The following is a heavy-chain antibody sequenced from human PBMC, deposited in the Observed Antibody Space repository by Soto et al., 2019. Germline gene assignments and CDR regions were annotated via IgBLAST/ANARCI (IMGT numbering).Heavy chain of an antibody. Sequence: ASVKVSCKASGGTFSSYTISWVRQAPGQGLEWMGRIIPILGIANYAQKFQGRVTITADKSTSTAYMELSSLRSEDTAVYYCASGVEAAGTGAFDIWGQGTMVTVSS. CDR2: IIPILGIA. V-gene: IGHV1-69*02. J-gene: IGHJ3*02. CDR3: ASGVEAAGTGAFDI. CDR1: GGTFSSYT. D-gene: IGHD6-13*01.